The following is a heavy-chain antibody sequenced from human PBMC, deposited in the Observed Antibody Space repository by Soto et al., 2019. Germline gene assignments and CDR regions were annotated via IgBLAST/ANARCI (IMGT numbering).Heavy chain of an antibody. V-gene: IGHV3-74*01. D-gene: IGHD3-3*01. CDR1: GFTFSSNW. CDR2: INSDGSST. Sequence: EVQLVESGGGLVQPGGSLRLSCAASGFTFSSNWMHWVRQAPGKGLVWVSRINSDGSSTSYADSVKGRFTISRDNAKNTLYLQRNCLGAGDTAVYYCAREEPSYYDFWSGYYPSYNWFDPWGQGTLVTVSS. J-gene: IGHJ5*02. CDR3: AREEPSYYDFWSGYYPSYNWFDP.